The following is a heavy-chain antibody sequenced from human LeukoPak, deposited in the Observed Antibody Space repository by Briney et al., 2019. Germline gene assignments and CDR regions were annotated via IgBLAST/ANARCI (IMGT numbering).Heavy chain of an antibody. CDR3: ARDVCSGGSCYSYLDY. CDR1: GYTFTGYY. J-gene: IGHJ4*02. CDR2: INPNSGGT. D-gene: IGHD2-15*01. Sequence: ASVTVSCKASGYTFTGYYMHWVRQAPGQGLEWMGWINPNSGGTNYAQKFQGRVTMTRDTSISTAYMELSRLRSDDTAVYYCARDVCSGGSCYSYLDYWGQGTLVTVSS. V-gene: IGHV1-2*02.